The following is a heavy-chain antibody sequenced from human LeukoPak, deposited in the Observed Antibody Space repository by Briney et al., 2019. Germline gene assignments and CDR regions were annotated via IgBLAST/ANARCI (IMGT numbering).Heavy chain of an antibody. Sequence: GGSLRLSCAASGFTFSNYWMYWVRQAPGKGLVWVSRINRDGSSSSYADSVKGRFTVSRDNAENTLYLQMNSLRAEDTAVYHCARVAGYCDSTSNCYSDFWGQGTPVTVSP. D-gene: IGHD2-2*01. J-gene: IGHJ4*02. CDR1: GFTFSNYW. CDR2: INRDGSSS. V-gene: IGHV3-74*01. CDR3: ARVAGYCDSTSNCYSDF.